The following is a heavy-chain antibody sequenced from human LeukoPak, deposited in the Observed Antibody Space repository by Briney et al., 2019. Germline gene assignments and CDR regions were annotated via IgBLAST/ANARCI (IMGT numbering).Heavy chain of an antibody. CDR3: AREDGDYYYGMDV. Sequence: GRSLGLSCAASGFTVSSYAMHWVRQAPGKGLEWVAVISYDGSNKYYADSVKGRFTISRDNSKNTLYLQMNSLRAEDTAVYYCAREDGDYYYGMDVWGQATTVTVSS. D-gene: IGHD4-17*01. V-gene: IGHV3-30-3*01. CDR2: ISYDGSNK. J-gene: IGHJ6*02. CDR1: GFTVSSYA.